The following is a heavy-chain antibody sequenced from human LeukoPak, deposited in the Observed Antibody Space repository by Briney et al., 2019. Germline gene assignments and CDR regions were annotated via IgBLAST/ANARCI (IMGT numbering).Heavy chain of an antibody. J-gene: IGHJ3*02. V-gene: IGHV4-39*07. CDR1: GGSISSSSYY. D-gene: IGHD3-10*01. CDR2: IYYSGST. CDR3: ARAQADYYGSGNAFDI. Sequence: PSETLSLTCTVSGGSISSSSYYWGWIRQPPGKGLEWIGSIYYSGSTYYNPSLKSRVTISVDTSKNQFSLKLSSVTAADTAVYYCARAQADYYGSGNAFDIWGQGTMVTVSS.